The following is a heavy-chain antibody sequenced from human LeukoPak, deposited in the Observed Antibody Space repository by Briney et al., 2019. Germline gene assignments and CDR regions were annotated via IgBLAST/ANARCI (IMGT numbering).Heavy chain of an antibody. CDR2: IIPIFGTA. Sequence: ASVKVSCKASGGTFSSYAISWVRQAPGQGLEWMGGIIPIFGTANYAQTFQGRVTITADKSTSTAYMELSSLRSEDTAVYYCAREVAQLGAGRVHYYYYYDMDVWGKGTTVTISS. D-gene: IGHD2-2*01. CDR3: AREVAQLGAGRVHYYYYYDMDV. V-gene: IGHV1-69*06. CDR1: GGTFSSYA. J-gene: IGHJ6*03.